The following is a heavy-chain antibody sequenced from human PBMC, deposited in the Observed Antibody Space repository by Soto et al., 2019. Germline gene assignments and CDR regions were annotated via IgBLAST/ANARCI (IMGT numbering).Heavy chain of an antibody. CDR2: IDPDDSYT. CDR1: GYIFSNYW. V-gene: IGHV5-10-1*01. Sequence: GESLKISCQGSGYIFSNYWITWVRQMPGKGLEWMGRIDPDDSYTNYGPSFRGHVTMSTDKSISTAYLQWSSLKASDTAIYYCASTFYSAGRGSWGQGTMVTVSS. J-gene: IGHJ3*01. CDR3: ASTFYSAGRGS. D-gene: IGHD3-16*01.